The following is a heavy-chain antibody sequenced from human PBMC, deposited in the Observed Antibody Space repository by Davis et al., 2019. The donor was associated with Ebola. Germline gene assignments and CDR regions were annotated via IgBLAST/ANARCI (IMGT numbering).Heavy chain of an antibody. J-gene: IGHJ6*02. D-gene: IGHD4-17*01. CDR3: ARDYGDYGYYYYGMDV. Sequence: PSETLSPTCTVSGGSISSGDYYWSWLRQPPGKGLEWIGYIYYSGSTYYNPSLKSRVTISVDTSKNTCSLKLSSVTAADTAVYYCARDYGDYGYYYYGMDVWGQGTTVTVSS. CDR2: IYYSGST. CDR1: GGSISSGDYY. V-gene: IGHV4-30-4*01.